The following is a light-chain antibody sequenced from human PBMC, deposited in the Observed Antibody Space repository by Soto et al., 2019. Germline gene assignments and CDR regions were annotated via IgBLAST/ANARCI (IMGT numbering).Light chain of an antibody. Sequence: QSALTQPASVSGSPGQSITISCTGTSSDVGSYNLVSWYQQHPGKAPQLMIYEGTKRPSGISNRFSGSKSGNTASLTISGLQAEDEAEYYCCSYARSSTSPVFGGGTQLTVL. CDR2: EGT. CDR3: CSYARSSTSPV. V-gene: IGLV2-23*01. J-gene: IGLJ3*02. CDR1: SSDVGSYNL.